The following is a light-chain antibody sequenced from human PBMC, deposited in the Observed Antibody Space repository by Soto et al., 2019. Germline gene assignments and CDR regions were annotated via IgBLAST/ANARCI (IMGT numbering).Light chain of an antibody. J-gene: IGLJ3*02. Sequence: TGTSNDVGGYNLVSWFQQHPGKAPKLMISEVNKRPSGVSNRFSGSKSANTASLTISGLQAEDEADYYCCSHVGGSSPQWVFGGGTQLTVL. CDR2: EVN. V-gene: IGLV2-23*02. CDR3: CSHVGGSSPQWV. CDR1: SNDVGGYNL.